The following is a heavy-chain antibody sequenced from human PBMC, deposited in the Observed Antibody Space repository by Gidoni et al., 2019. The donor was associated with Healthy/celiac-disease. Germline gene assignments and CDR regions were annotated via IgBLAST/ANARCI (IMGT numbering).Heavy chain of an antibody. CDR3: ARDLTPHDYGGNSYYYGMDV. V-gene: IGHV4-30-4*01. CDR1: GGSISSGDYY. D-gene: IGHD4-17*01. CDR2: IYYSGST. Sequence: QVQLQESGPGLVKPSQTLSLTCTVPGGSISSGDYYWSWIRQPPGKGLEWIGYIYYSGSTYYNPSLKSRVTISVDTSKNQFSLKLSSVTAADTAVYYCARDLTPHDYGGNSYYYGMDVWGQGTTVTVSS. J-gene: IGHJ6*02.